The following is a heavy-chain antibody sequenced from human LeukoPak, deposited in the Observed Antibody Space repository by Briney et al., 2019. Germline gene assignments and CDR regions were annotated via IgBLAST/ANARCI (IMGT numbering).Heavy chain of an antibody. J-gene: IGHJ3*02. Sequence: KPSETLSLTCTVSGYSISSGYYWGWIRQPPGKGLEWIGSIYHSGSTYYNPSLKSRVTISVDTSKNQFSLKLSSVTAADTAVYYCASLVGATTEHGAFDIWGQGTMVTVSS. D-gene: IGHD1-26*01. CDR3: ASLVGATTEHGAFDI. V-gene: IGHV4-38-2*02. CDR1: GYSISSGYY. CDR2: IYHSGST.